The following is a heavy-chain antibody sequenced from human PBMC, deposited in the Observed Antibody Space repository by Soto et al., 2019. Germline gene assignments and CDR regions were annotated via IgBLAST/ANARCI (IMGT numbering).Heavy chain of an antibody. CDR2: ISSSSSTI. D-gene: IGHD3-3*01. V-gene: IGHV3-48*02. CDR3: ARGTRHLHYDFWNAVDY. Sequence: GGSLRLSCAASGFTFSSYSMNWVRQAPGKGLEWVSYISSSSSTIYYADSVKGRFTISRDNAKNSLYLQMNSLRDEDTAVYYCARGTRHLHYDFWNAVDYWGQGTLVTVSS. J-gene: IGHJ4*02. CDR1: GFTFSSYS.